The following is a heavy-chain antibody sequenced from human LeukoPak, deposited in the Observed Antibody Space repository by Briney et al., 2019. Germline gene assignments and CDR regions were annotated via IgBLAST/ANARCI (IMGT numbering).Heavy chain of an antibody. CDR1: GYTFTGYY. D-gene: IGHD6-13*01. J-gene: IGHJ5*02. V-gene: IGHV1-2*02. Sequence: ASVKVSCKASGYTFTGYYMQWVRQAPGQGLEWMGWINPNSGGTNYAQKFQGRVTMTRDTSISTAYMELSRLRSDDTAVYYCARGQYSSSWYTWFDPWGQGTLVTLSS. CDR2: INPNSGGT. CDR3: ARGQYSSSWYTWFDP.